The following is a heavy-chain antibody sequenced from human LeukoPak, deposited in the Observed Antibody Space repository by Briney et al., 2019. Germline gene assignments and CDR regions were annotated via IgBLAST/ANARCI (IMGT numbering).Heavy chain of an antibody. J-gene: IGHJ3*02. D-gene: IGHD6-13*01. V-gene: IGHV1-8*01. CDR2: MNPNSGNT. CDR3: ARSSWYGQDAFDI. Sequence: ASVKPSCKASGYTFTSYDINWVRQATGQGLEWTGWMNPNSGNTGYAQKFQGRVTMTRNTSISTAYMELSSLRSEDTAVYYCARSSWYGQDAFDIWGQGTMVTVSS. CDR1: GYTFTSYD.